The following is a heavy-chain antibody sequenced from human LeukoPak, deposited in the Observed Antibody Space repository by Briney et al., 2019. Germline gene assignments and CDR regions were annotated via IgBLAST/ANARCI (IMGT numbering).Heavy chain of an antibody. D-gene: IGHD2-15*01. CDR3: AREKSPDYCSGASCYFDY. Sequence: SETLSLTCTVSGGSISSYYWSWIRQPPGKGLEWIGYIYYSGSTNYNPSLKSRLTISGDTSKNQFSLKLSSVTAADTAVYYCAREKSPDYCSGASCYFDYWGQGTLVTVSS. V-gene: IGHV4-59*01. J-gene: IGHJ4*02. CDR2: IYYSGST. CDR1: GGSISSYY.